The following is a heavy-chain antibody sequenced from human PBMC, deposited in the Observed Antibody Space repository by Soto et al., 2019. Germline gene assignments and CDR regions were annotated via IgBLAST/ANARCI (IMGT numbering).Heavy chain of an antibody. CDR3: ASCPYVWGSYRYTRFDY. V-gene: IGHV1-69*06. CDR1: GGTFSRYA. J-gene: IGHJ4*02. D-gene: IGHD3-16*02. Sequence: PAVQVSCKASGGTFSRYAISWVRQAPGQGLEWMGGIIPIFGTANYAQKFQGRVTITADRSTSTAYMELSSLRSEDTAVYYCASCPYVWGSYRYTRFDYWGQGTLVTVAA. CDR2: IIPIFGTA.